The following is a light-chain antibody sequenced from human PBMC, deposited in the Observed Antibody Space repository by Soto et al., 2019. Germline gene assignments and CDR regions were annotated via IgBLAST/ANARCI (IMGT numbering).Light chain of an antibody. V-gene: IGKV1-13*02. CDR2: DAS. Sequence: AIQLTQSPSSLSASVGDRVTITCRASQSISSALAWYEQKPGKAPKLLIYDASSLGTGVPSRFSGSGSGTDVALTISSLQPEDVAAYYCQQFSSDPRTFGQGTKLEIK. CDR3: QQFSSDPRT. CDR1: QSISSA. J-gene: IGKJ2*01.